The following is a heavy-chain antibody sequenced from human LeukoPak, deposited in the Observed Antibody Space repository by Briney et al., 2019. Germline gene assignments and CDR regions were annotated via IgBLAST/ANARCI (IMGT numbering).Heavy chain of an antibody. CDR1: GGSIRGSTSY. J-gene: IGHJ4*02. D-gene: IGHD5-12*01. CDR3: ARKEGGYDRGLDY. CDR2: IYYSGRA. V-gene: IGHV4-39*01. Sequence: SETLSLTCTVSGGSIRGSTSYWAWIRQSPGKWLEWIGAIYYSGRASYNQSLKSRVTISVDTSKNQFSLRLNSVTTADTAVYYCARKEGGYDRGLDYWGQGTLVTVSS.